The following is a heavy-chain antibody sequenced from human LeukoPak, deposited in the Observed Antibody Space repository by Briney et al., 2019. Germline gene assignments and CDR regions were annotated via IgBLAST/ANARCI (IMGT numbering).Heavy chain of an antibody. V-gene: IGHV3-23*01. D-gene: IGHD3-9*01. CDR3: AKAANYDILTGYYLDY. J-gene: IGHJ4*02. CDR1: GFTFSSYA. CDR2: ISGGGDTT. Sequence: GGSLRLSCAASGFTFSSYAMSWVRQAPGKGLDWVSAISGGGDTTYYADSVKGRFTISRDNSKNTLYLQMNNLRAEDTAIYYCAKAANYDILTGYYLDYWGQGTLVTVSS.